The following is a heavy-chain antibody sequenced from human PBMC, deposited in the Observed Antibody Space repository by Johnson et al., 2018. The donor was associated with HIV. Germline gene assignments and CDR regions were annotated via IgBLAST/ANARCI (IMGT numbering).Heavy chain of an antibody. V-gene: IGHV3-30*04. D-gene: IGHD3-22*01. CDR2: IWHDGSNK. Sequence: QVQLVESGGGVVQPGRSLRLSCAASGFTFSSYAMHWVRQAPGKGLEWVAVIWHDGSNKYYADSVKGRFTISRDNSKNTLYLQMNSLRPEDTAVYYCARDRAIVVAYDAFDIWGQGTMVTVSS. J-gene: IGHJ3*02. CDR1: GFTFSSYA. CDR3: ARDRAIVVAYDAFDI.